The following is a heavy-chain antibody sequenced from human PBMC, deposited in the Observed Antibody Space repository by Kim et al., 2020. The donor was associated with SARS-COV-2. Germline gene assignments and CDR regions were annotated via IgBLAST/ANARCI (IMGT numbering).Heavy chain of an antibody. D-gene: IGHD3-3*01. CDR3: ARGPGSVLRFLDV. Sequence: GGSLRLSCAASGFTFSSYAMHWVRQAPGKGLEWVAVISYDGSNTYYADSVKGRFTISRDNSKNTLYLQMNSLRAEDTAVYYCARGPGSVLRFLDVWGRGTTVTVSS. J-gene: IGHJ6*04. CDR2: ISYDGSNT. CDR1: GFTFSSYA. V-gene: IGHV3-30-3*01.